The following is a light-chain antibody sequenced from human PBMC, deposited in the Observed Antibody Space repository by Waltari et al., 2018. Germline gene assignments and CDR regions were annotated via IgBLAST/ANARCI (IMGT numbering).Light chain of an antibody. Sequence: QSVLTQPPSASGTPGQRVTISCSGSRPNIRINYVYRYQHLPGTTPKLLIDRNNQRPSVGPDRFAGSKSGTSASLAISGLRSEDEADYYCAAWDDTLSAVLFGGGTNLTVL. J-gene: IGLJ3*02. CDR3: AAWDDTLSAVL. CDR1: RPNIRINY. CDR2: RNN. V-gene: IGLV1-47*01.